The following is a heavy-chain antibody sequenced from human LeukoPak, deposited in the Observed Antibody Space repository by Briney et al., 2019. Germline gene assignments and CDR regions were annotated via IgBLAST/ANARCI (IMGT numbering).Heavy chain of an antibody. CDR1: GFTFSSYD. CDR3: ARGAVGQQLAGRDFDY. D-gene: IGHD6-13*01. CDR2: IGTAGVT. Sequence: GGSLRLSCAASGFTFSSYDMHWVRQATGKGLEWVSAIGTAGVTYYPGSVKGRFTISRENAKNSLYLQMNSLRAGDTAVYYCARGAVGQQLAGRDFDYWGQGTLVIVSS. J-gene: IGHJ4*02. V-gene: IGHV3-13*01.